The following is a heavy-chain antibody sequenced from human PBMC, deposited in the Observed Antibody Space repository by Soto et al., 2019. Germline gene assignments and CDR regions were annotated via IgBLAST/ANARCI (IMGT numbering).Heavy chain of an antibody. CDR2: IIPFFNTS. Sequence: QVQLVQSGAEVKKPGSSVKVSCKTSGDTFTSYAISWVRQAPGQGLEWMGGIIPFFNTSNYARKFQGRVTITADESTSTAYMELSSLRSEDTAMYYCARESAYGGNPLAFDHWGQGTLVTVSS. V-gene: IGHV1-69*01. J-gene: IGHJ4*02. D-gene: IGHD1-26*01. CDR1: GDTFTSYA. CDR3: ARESAYGGNPLAFDH.